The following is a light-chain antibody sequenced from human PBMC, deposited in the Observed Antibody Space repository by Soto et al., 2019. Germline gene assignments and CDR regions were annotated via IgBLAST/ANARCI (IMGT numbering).Light chain of an antibody. CDR2: WAS. Sequence: DIVMTQSPDSLAVSLGERATINCKSSQSVLYSPNNKNYLAWYQQKPGQPPKLLIYWASTRESGVPDRFSGSGSGTDFTLTNISVQAEAVAVYYCQQHYNPFITFGGETKVEIK. J-gene: IGKJ4*01. CDR3: QQHYNPFIT. V-gene: IGKV4-1*01. CDR1: QSVLYSPNNKNY.